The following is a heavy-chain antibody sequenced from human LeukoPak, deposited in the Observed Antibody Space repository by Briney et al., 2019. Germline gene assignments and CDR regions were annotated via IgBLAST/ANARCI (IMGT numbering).Heavy chain of an antibody. CDR2: ISGRGDDI. CDR1: GYTFTTYG. J-gene: IGHJ5*02. D-gene: IGHD1-26*01. CDR3: ARDWDGRSDSFDP. Sequence: ASVKVSCKASGYTFTTYGISWVRQAPGHGLEWVGYISGRGDDINYAENFQGRVTMTTDTSTSTAYMELGSLTSDDTAVYYCARDWDGRSDSFDPWGQGTLVIVSS. V-gene: IGHV1-18*01.